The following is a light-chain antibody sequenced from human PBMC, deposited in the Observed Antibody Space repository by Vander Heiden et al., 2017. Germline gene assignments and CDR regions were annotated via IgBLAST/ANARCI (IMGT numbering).Light chain of an antibody. V-gene: IGKV2-28*01. J-gene: IGKJ2*01. CDR1: QSLLHSNGYNY. CDR3: MQALQTPYT. Sequence: DIVMTQSPLSLPVTPGEPASISCRPSQSLLHSNGYNYLDWYLQKPGQAPQLLIYLGSNRASRVPDRFSGSGSGTDFTLKISRVEAEDVGVYYCMQALQTPYTFGQGTKLEIK. CDR2: LGS.